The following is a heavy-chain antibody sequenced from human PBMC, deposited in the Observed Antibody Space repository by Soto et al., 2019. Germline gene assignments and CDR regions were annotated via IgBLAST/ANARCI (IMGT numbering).Heavy chain of an antibody. Sequence: SETLSLTCTVSGCPISSYYWSWIRQPPGKGLEWIGYIYYSGSTNYNPSLKSRVTISVDTSKNQFSLKLSSVTAADTAVYYCARGGNWFDPWGQGTLVTVSS. CDR2: IYYSGST. CDR1: GCPISSYY. CDR3: ARGGNWFDP. J-gene: IGHJ5*02. V-gene: IGHV4-59*01.